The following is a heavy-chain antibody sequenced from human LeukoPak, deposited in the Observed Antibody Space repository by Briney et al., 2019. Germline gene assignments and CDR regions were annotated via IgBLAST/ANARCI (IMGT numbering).Heavy chain of an antibody. CDR2: FDPEDGET. J-gene: IGHJ4*02. CDR1: GYTLTELS. D-gene: IGHD3-10*01. Sequence: ASVKVSCKVSGYTLTELSMHWVRQAPGKGLEWMGGFDPEDGETIYAQKFQGRVTMTRNTSISTAYMELSSLRSDDTAVYYCARRIISDYWGQGSLVTVSS. V-gene: IGHV1-24*01. CDR3: ARRIISDY.